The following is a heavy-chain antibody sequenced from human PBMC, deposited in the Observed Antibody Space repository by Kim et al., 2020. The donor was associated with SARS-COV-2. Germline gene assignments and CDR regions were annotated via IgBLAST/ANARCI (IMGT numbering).Heavy chain of an antibody. CDR1: GGSISSSNW. D-gene: IGHD3-22*01. V-gene: IGHV4-4*02. CDR3: ARSELYYDSSGYFYGMDV. CDR2: IYHSGST. Sequence: SETLSLTCAVSGGSISSSNWWSWVRQPPGKGLEWIGEIYHSGSTNYNPSLKSRVTISVDKSKNQFSLKLSSVTAADTAVYYCARSELYYDSSGYFYGMDVWGQGTTVTVSS. J-gene: IGHJ6*02.